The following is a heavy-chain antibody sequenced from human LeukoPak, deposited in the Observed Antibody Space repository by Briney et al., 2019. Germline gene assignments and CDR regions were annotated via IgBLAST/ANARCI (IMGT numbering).Heavy chain of an antibody. CDR1: GFTFSSYW. J-gene: IGHJ3*02. CDR2: IKQDGSEK. D-gene: IGHD6-19*01. V-gene: IGHV3-7*01. CDR3: ASTGIAVAETYAFDI. Sequence: GGSLRLSCAASGFTFSSYWMSWVRQAPGKGLEWVANIKQDGSEKYYVDSVKGRFTISRDNAKNSLYLQMNSLRAEDTAVYYCASTGIAVAETYAFDIWGQGTMVTVSS.